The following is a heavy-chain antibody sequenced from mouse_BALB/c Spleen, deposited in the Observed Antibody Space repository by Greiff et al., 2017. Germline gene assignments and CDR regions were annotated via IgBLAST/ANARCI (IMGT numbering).Heavy chain of an antibody. Sequence: LVESGPELGKPGASVKISCKASGYSFTGYNMYWVKQSHRKSLEWIGYIDPYNGGTSYNQKSKGKATLTVDKSSSTAYMHLNSLTSEDSAIYYCARGDYNYAMDYWGQGTSVTVSS. V-gene: IGHV1S135*01. CDR2: IDPYNGGT. D-gene: IGHD2-12*01. CDR3: ARGDYNYAMDY. CDR1: GYSFTGYN. J-gene: IGHJ4*01.